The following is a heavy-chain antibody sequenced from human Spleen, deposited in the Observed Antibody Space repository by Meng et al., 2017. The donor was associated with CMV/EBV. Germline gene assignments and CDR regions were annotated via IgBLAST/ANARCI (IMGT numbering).Heavy chain of an antibody. D-gene: IGHD6-19*01. CDR2: ISGSHGDRYNADST. CDR1: EFTLTSYA. V-gene: IGHV3-23*01. CDR3: AKDMVGWSGHAFNI. J-gene: IGHJ3*02. Sequence: GESLKISCVVSEFTLTSYAMSWVRQAPGKGLEWVSTISGSHGDRYNADSTYYADSVKGRFTISRDNAKNSLYLQMNSLRPEDTAVYYCAKDMVGWSGHAFNIWGQGTMVTVSS.